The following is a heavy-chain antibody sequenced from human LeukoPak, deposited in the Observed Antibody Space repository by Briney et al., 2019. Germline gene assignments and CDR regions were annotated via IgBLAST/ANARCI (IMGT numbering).Heavy chain of an antibody. D-gene: IGHD5-24*01. CDR1: GFTFSSYA. V-gene: IGHV3-23*01. CDR2: ISGSGGST. J-gene: IGHJ4*02. Sequence: GGSLRLSCAASGFTFSSYAMSWVRQAPGKGLEWVSAISGSGGSTYYADSVKGRFIISRENSKNTLYLQMNSLRAEDTAVYYWAKDRSLSYNYGFDYWGQGTLVTVSS. CDR3: AKDRSLSYNYGFDY.